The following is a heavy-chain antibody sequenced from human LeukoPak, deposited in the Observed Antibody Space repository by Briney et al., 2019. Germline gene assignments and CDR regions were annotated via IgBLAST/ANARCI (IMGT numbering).Heavy chain of an antibody. CDR3: ARDRISVADPPNWFDP. D-gene: IGHD6-19*01. CDR2: IYTSGYT. V-gene: IGHV4-61*02. CDR1: GGSISGGSNY. J-gene: IGHJ5*02. Sequence: PSQTLSLTCTVSGGSISGGSNYWTWIRQPAGKGLEWIGRIYTSGYTNYNPSLKSRVTISIDTSKNQFSLKLSSVTAADTAVYYCARDRISVADPPNWFDPWGQGTLVTVSS.